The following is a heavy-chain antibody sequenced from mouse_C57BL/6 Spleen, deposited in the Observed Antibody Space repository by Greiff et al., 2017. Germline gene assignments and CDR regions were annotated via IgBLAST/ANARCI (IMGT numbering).Heavy chain of an antibody. D-gene: IGHD2-4*01. CDR1: GFNIKDDY. CDR3: TTTRYYDYARDY. Sequence: VQLQQSGAELVRPGASVKLSCTASGFNIKDDYMHWVKQRPEQGLEWIGWIDPENGDTEYASKFQGKATITADTSSNTAYLQLSSLTSEDTAVYYCTTTRYYDYARDYWGQGTTLTVSS. V-gene: IGHV14-4*01. CDR2: IDPENGDT. J-gene: IGHJ2*01.